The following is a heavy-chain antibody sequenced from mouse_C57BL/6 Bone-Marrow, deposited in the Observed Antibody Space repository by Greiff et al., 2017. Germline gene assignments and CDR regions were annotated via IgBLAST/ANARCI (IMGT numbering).Heavy chain of an antibody. J-gene: IGHJ1*03. V-gene: IGHV8-8*01. CDR3: ARTPYYYGSSYWYFDV. D-gene: IGHD1-1*01. CDR1: GFSLSTFGMG. Sequence: QVTLKESGPGILQPSQTLSLTCSFSGFSLSTFGMGVGWIRQPSGKGLEWLAHIWWDDDKYYNPALKSRLTISEDTSKNQVFLTIANVDTADTATYYCARTPYYYGSSYWYFDVWGTGTTVTVSS. CDR2: IWWDDDK.